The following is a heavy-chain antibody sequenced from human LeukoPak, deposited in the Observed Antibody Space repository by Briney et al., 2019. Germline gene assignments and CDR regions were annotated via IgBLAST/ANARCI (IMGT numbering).Heavy chain of an antibody. V-gene: IGHV4-39*07. CDR1: GGSISSSSYY. CDR2: IYYSGST. D-gene: IGHD6-13*01. Sequence: SETLSLTCTVSGGSISSSSYYWGWIRQPPGKGLEWIGSIYYSGSTYYNPSLKSRVTISGDTSKNQFSLNLSSVTAADTAVYYCARSWGLNWFDPWGQGTLVTVSS. CDR3: ARSWGLNWFDP. J-gene: IGHJ5*02.